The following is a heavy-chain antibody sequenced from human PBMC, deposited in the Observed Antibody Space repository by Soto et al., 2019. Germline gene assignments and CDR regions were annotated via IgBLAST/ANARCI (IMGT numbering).Heavy chain of an antibody. D-gene: IGHD2-21*02. J-gene: IGHJ6*02. CDR1: GFTFSSYA. V-gene: IGHV3-23*01. Sequence: PGGSLRLSCAASGFTFSSYAMSWVRQAPGKGLERVSAISGSGGSTYYADSVKGRFTISRDNSKNTLYLQMNSLRAEDTAVCYCASSGYYCGGDCYQRDLYYYYGMDVWGQGTTVTVSS. CDR2: ISGSGGST. CDR3: ASSGYYCGGDCYQRDLYYYYGMDV.